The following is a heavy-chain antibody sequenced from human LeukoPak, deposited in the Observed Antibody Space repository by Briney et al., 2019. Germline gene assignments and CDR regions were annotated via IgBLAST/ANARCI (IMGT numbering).Heavy chain of an antibody. J-gene: IGHJ6*03. V-gene: IGHV1-18*01. D-gene: IGHD6-19*01. CDR1: GYTFTTYG. CDR2: ISAYNGNT. Sequence: ASVKVSCKASGYTFTTYGITWVRQAPGQGLEWMGWISAYNGNTNYAQKLQGRGTMTTDTSTSTAYMELRSLRSDDTAVYYCARRGIAVDYYYMDVWGKGTTVTVSS. CDR3: ARRGIAVDYYYMDV.